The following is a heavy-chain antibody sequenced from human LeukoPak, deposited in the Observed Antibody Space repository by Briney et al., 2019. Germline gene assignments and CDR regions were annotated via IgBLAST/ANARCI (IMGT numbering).Heavy chain of an antibody. D-gene: IGHD4-17*01. CDR3: ARQMNTVTADY. CDR1: GGSISSSSYF. V-gene: IGHV4-39*01. Sequence: SGTLSLTCTVSGGSISSSSYFWGWIRQPPGKGLEWIGSIFYSGSTYYNPSLNSRVTISIDTSKNQFSLRLSSVTAADTAVYHCARQMNTVTADYWGQGTLVTVSS. J-gene: IGHJ4*02. CDR2: IFYSGST.